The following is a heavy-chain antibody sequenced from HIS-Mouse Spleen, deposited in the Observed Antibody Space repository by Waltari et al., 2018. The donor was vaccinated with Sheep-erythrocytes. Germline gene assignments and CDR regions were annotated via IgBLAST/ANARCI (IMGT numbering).Heavy chain of an antibody. CDR2: ISSSTSDI. D-gene: IGHD1-26*01. V-gene: IGHV3-21*05. CDR1: GFTFSSYS. Sequence: EVQLVESGGGLVKPGGSLRLSCAASGFTFSSYSMNWVRQAPGKGLEWVSYISSSTSDIHYADSVKGRFTISRDNAKNSLYLQMNSLRAEDTAVYYCARVASGATFDYWGQGTLVTVSS. J-gene: IGHJ4*02. CDR3: ARVASGATFDY.